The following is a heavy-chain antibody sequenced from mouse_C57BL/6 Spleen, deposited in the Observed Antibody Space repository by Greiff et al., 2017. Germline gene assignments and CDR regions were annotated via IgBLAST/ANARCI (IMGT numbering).Heavy chain of an antibody. CDR3: AGWYFDV. CDR1: GYTFTSYT. Sequence: QVHVKQSGAELARPGASVKMSCKASGYTFTSYTMHWVKQRPGQGLEWIGYINPSSGYTKYNQKFKDKATLTADKSSSTAYMQLSSLTSEDSAVYYCAGWYFDVWGTGTTVTVSS. J-gene: IGHJ1*03. CDR2: INPSSGYT. V-gene: IGHV1-4*01.